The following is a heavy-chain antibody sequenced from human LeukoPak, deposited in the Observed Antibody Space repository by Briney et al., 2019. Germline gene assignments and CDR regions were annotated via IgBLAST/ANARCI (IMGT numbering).Heavy chain of an antibody. Sequence: SETLSVTCAVYREHFRGYYWNWIRQSPGKGLEWIGEIDHSGNTHYNPSLKSRLNISVDKSKNQFSLKMNSVTAEDTAVYYCARGSPIVAMIQQSTGDHYFDFWGRGTLVTVSS. D-gene: IGHD7-27*01. CDR1: REHFRGYY. J-gene: IGHJ4*02. CDR2: IDHSGNT. CDR3: ARGSPIVAMIQQSTGDHYFDF. V-gene: IGHV4-34*01.